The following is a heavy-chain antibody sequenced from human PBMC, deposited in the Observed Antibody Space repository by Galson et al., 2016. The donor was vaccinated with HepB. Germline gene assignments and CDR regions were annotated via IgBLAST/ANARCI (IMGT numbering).Heavy chain of an antibody. CDR3: ARGVYGDHGWFDY. J-gene: IGHJ4*02. CDR2: IYSGGTT. D-gene: IGHD4-17*01. Sequence: SLRLSCAASGFTVSSNYMTWVRQAPGKELEYVSVIYSGGTTYYADSVKGRFTISRDNSKNTLFLQMNTLRAEDTAVYYCARGVYGDHGWFDYWGQGTLVTVSS. V-gene: IGHV3-66*02. CDR1: GFTVSSNY.